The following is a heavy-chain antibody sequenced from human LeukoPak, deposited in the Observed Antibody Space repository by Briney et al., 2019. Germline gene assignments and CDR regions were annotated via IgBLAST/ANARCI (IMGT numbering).Heavy chain of an antibody. J-gene: IGHJ4*02. CDR1: GGSIRSSSYY. CDR2: IYYSGST. Sequence: SETLSLTCTVSGGSIRSSSYYWGWIRQPPGKGLEWIGSIYYSGSTYYNPSLKSRVTISVQTSKNQFSLKLSSVTASDTAVYYCAWSGSPYYFGYWGQGTLVTVSS. V-gene: IGHV4-39*01. CDR3: AWSGSPYYFGY. D-gene: IGHD3-3*01.